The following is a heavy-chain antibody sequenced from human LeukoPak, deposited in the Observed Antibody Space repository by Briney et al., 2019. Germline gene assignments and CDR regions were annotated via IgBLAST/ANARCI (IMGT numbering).Heavy chain of an antibody. CDR1: GFTVSSNS. D-gene: IGHD4-17*01. J-gene: IGHJ4*02. Sequence: GGSLRLSCTVSGFTVSSNSMSWVRQAPGKGLEWVSFIYSGGNTHYSDSVKGRFTISRDNSKNTLYLQMNSLRADDTPVYYCARRAGEYSHPYDYWGQETLVTVSS. CDR2: IYSGGNT. V-gene: IGHV3-53*01. CDR3: ARRAGEYSHPYDY.